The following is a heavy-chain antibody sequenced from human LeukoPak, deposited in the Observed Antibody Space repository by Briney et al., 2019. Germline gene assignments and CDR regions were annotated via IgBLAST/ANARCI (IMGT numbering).Heavy chain of an antibody. CDR3: ASGGEWFDP. J-gene: IGHJ5*02. V-gene: IGHV4-39*07. CDR2: IYYSGST. CDR1: GGSISSSSYY. Sequence: PSETLSLTCTVSGGSISSSSYYWGWIRQPPGKGLEWIGSIYYSGSTYYNPSLKSRVTISVDTSKNQFSLKLSSVTAADTAVYYCASGGEWFDPWGQGTLVTVSS. D-gene: IGHD4-23*01.